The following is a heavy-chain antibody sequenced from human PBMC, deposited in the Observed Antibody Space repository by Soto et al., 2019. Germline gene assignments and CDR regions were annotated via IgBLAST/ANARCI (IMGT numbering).Heavy chain of an antibody. J-gene: IGHJ4*01. Sequence: KLYWKSAGYTCSRYKIHWLRKAPGQRLEWMGWINVGNGNTRYSQKFQGRLTLTRDTPGNTAYLELNSLISEDTAVYYCATPQDYDDCLDSWGHGTLVTVSS. V-gene: IGHV1-3*01. D-gene: IGHD3-22*01. CDR3: ATPQDYDDCLDS. CDR2: INVGNGNT. CDR1: GYTCSRYK.